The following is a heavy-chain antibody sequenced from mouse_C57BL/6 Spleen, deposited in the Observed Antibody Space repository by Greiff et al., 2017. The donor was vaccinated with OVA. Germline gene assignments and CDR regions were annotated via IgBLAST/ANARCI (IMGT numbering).Heavy chain of an antibody. D-gene: IGHD5-5*01. J-gene: IGHJ1*03. CDR1: GYSFTDYN. CDR3: ARGTTTGYFDV. Sequence: KESGYSFTDYNMNWVKQSNGKSLEWIGVINPNYGTTSYNLKFKGKATLTVDQSSSTAYMQLNSLTSEDSAVYYCARGTTTGYFDVWGTGTTVTVSS. CDR2: INPNYGTT. V-gene: IGHV1-39*01.